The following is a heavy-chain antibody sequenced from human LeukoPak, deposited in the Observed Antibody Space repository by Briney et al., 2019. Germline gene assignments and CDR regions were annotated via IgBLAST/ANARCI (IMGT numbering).Heavy chain of an antibody. Sequence: GASVKVSCKASGYTFTSYAMHWVRQAPGQRLEWMGWINAGNGNTKYSQKFQGRVTITRDTSASTAYMELSSLRSEDTAVYYCARGARPQLGLYYFDYWGQGTLVTVSS. D-gene: IGHD6-6*01. CDR3: ARGARPQLGLYYFDY. CDR1: GYTFTSYA. V-gene: IGHV1-3*01. J-gene: IGHJ4*02. CDR2: INAGNGNT.